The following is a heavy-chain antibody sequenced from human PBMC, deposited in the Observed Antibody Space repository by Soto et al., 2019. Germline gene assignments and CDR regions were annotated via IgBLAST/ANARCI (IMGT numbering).Heavy chain of an antibody. V-gene: IGHV4-31*03. J-gene: IGHJ3*02. D-gene: IGHD3-22*01. CDR3: ARGRRSSGRNDAFDI. CDR1: GGSISSGTYY. Sequence: SETLSLTCTVSGGSISSGTYYWSWIRQHPGKGLEWIGYIYYSGSTDYNPVLKSRVTISVDRSKNQFSLKLSSVSAADTAVYYCARGRRSSGRNDAFDIWGQGTMVTVSS. CDR2: IYYSGST.